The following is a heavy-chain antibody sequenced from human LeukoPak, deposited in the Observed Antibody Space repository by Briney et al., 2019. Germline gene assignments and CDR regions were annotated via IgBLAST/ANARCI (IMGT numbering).Heavy chain of an antibody. J-gene: IGHJ2*01. D-gene: IGHD2/OR15-2a*01. CDR1: GDSISSGGYY. Sequence: SQTLSLTCTVSGDSISSGGYYWSWIRQHPGKGLEWIGYICYSGSTYYNPSLRSRLTISVDTSKNQFSLKLSSVTAADTAVYYCARRLSANWYFDLWGRGTLVTVSS. CDR3: ARRLSANWYFDL. CDR2: ICYSGST. V-gene: IGHV4-31*03.